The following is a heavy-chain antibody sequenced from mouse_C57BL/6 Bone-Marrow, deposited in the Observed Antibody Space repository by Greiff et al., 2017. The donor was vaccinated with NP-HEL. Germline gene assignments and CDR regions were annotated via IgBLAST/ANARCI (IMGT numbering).Heavy chain of an antibody. J-gene: IGHJ1*03. V-gene: IGHV1-64*01. D-gene: IGHD1-1*01. CDR3: ARGARYGSSYWYFDV. CDR2: IHPNSGST. Sequence: VQLQQPGAELVKPGASVKLSCKASGYTFTSYWMHWVKQRPGQGLEWIGMIHPNSGSTNYNEKFKSKATLTVDKSSSAAYMQLSSLTSEDSAVYYCARGARYGSSYWYFDVWGTGTTVTVSS. CDR1: GYTFTSYW.